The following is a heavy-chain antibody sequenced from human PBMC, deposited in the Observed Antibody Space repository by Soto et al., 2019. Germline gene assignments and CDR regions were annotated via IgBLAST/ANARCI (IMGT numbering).Heavy chain of an antibody. Sequence: GGSLRLSCAASGFTFDDYAMHWVRQAPGKGLEWVSGISWNSGSIGYADSVKGRFTISRDNAKNSLYLQMNSLRAEDTALYYCAKVSSSWGNYYHYYMDVWGKGTTVTVSS. V-gene: IGHV3-9*01. CDR2: ISWNSGSI. CDR1: GFTFDDYA. CDR3: AKVSSSWGNYYHYYMDV. D-gene: IGHD6-13*01. J-gene: IGHJ6*03.